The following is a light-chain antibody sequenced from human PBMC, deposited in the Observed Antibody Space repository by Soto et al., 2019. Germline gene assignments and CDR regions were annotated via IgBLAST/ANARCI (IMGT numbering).Light chain of an antibody. CDR3: ATWDDSLNGFYV. J-gene: IGLJ1*01. V-gene: IGLV2-14*03. CDR1: SSDIGTYNY. CDR2: EVN. Sequence: QSALTQPASVSGSPGQSITISCAGTSSDIGTYNYVSWYQQHPGNVPKLIIYEVNNRPTGVSYRFSGSKSANTASLTISGLRAEDEADYFCATWDDSLNGFYVFGTGTKVTVL.